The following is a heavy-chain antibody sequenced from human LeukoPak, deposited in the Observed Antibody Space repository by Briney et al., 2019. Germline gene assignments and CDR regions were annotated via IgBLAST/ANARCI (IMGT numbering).Heavy chain of an antibody. CDR2: IKSETAGGTT. CDR1: GLTVSNIW. V-gene: IGHV3-15*07. CDR3: VQGSGQYFYY. Sequence: GGSLRPSCAVSGLTVSNIWMNWVRQAPGKGLEWVGRIKSETAGGTTDFAAPVKGRFTISRDDSKNTLFLQLNSLTSDDTAVYYCVQGSGQYFYYWGQGTLVTVSS. J-gene: IGHJ4*02. D-gene: IGHD2-15*01.